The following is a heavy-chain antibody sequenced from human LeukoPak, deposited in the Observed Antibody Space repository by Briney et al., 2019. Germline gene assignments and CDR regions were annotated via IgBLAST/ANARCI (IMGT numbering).Heavy chain of an antibody. J-gene: IGHJ6*03. CDR1: GGSISSYY. CDR3: ARERPNYYDSSGYYSKNYYYYMDV. Sequence: SETLSLTCTVSGGSISSYYWSWIRQPPGKGLEWIGYIYYSGSTNYNPSLKSRVTISVDTSKSQFSLKLSSVTAAVTAVYYCARERPNYYDSSGYYSKNYYYYMDVWGKGTTVTVSS. D-gene: IGHD3-22*01. CDR2: IYYSGST. V-gene: IGHV4-59*01.